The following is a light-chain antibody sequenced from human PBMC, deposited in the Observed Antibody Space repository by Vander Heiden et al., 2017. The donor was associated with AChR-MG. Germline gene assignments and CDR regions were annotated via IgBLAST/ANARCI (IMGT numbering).Light chain of an antibody. CDR1: NIGSKN. CDR3: QVWDSSTYV. CDR2: RDD. J-gene: IGLJ1*01. Sequence: SYELTQPLSESVALGQTARITCGGNNIGSKNVHWYQQKPGQAPVLVIYRDDNRPSGIPERFSGSNSGNTATLTISTAQAGDEADYYCQVWDSSTYVFGPGTKVTVL. V-gene: IGLV3-9*01.